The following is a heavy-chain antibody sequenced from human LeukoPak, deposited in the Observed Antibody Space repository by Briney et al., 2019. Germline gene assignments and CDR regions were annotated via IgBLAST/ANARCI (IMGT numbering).Heavy chain of an antibody. CDR1: GFAFKNAW. Sequence: GGSLRLSCAASGFAFKNAWMSWVRQAPGKGLEWVAFIRSDESNKYYADSVKGRFTISRDDSKNTLYLQMNSLRAEDTALYYCAKDWTPLGGFLYYVDVWGKGTTVTISS. J-gene: IGHJ6*03. V-gene: IGHV3-30*02. CDR2: IRSDESNK. CDR3: AKDWTPLGGFLYYVDV. D-gene: IGHD2-15*01.